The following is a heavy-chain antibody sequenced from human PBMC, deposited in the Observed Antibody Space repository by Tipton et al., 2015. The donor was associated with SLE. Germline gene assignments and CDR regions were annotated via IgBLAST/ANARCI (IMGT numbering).Heavy chain of an antibody. CDR1: DYSFTNYW. V-gene: IGHV5-51*01. D-gene: IGHD7-27*01. Sequence: QSGPEVKKPGESLKISCKASDYSFTNYWIGWVRHMPGKDLEWMGIIYPGDSDTRYSPSFQGQVTMSADKSISTAYLQWSSLKASDTAMYFCARHLTGDPFHFWGPGTMVTVSS. CDR3: ARHLTGDPFHF. J-gene: IGHJ3*01. CDR2: IYPGDSDT.